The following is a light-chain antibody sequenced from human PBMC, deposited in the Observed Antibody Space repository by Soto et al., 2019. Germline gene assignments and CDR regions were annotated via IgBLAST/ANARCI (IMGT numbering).Light chain of an antibody. CDR1: SSNIGAGYE. Sequence: QSVLTQPPSVSGAPGQRVTISCTGSSSNIGAGYEVHWYQQLPGTAPKLLIYGDRYRPSGVPDRFSGSKSGTSVFLAITGLQAEDEADYHCQSYDSSLSGMVFGGGTKVTVL. V-gene: IGLV1-40*01. CDR3: QSYDSSLSGMV. J-gene: IGLJ3*02. CDR2: GDR.